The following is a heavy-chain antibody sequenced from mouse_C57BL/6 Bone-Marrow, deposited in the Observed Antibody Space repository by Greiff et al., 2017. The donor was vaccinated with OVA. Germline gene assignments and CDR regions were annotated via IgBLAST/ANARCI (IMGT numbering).Heavy chain of an antibody. V-gene: IGHV1-26*01. D-gene: IGHD1-1*01. Sequence: VQLQQSGPELVKPGASVKISCKASGYTFTDYYMNWVKQSHGKSLESIGDINPNNGGTSYNQKFKGKATLTVDKSSSTAYMELRSLTSEDSAVYYCARGNYGSSYAWFAYWGQGTLVTVSA. CDR3: ARGNYGSSYAWFAY. CDR1: GYTFTDYY. J-gene: IGHJ3*01. CDR2: INPNNGGT.